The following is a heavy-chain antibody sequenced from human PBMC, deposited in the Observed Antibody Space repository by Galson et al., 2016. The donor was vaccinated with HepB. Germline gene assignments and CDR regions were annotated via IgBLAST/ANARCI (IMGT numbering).Heavy chain of an antibody. CDR1: GYSFTDYW. Sequence: QSGAEVKKPGESLRISCKGSGYSFTDYWIGWVRQMPGKGLEWMGIIYPGDSHTRYSPSFQGQVTISADKSISTAYPQWSSLKASDTAIYYCARRLTHDSKIWDIDYWGQGTLVTVSS. CDR2: IYPGDSHT. V-gene: IGHV5-51*01. CDR3: ARRLTHDSKIWDIDY. J-gene: IGHJ4*02. D-gene: IGHD3-16*01.